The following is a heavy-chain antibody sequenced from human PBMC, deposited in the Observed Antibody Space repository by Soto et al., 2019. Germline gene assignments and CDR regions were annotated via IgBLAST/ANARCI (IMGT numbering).Heavy chain of an antibody. V-gene: IGHV1-46*01. D-gene: IGHD3-3*01. J-gene: IGHJ4*02. CDR1: GYTFTSYY. Sequence: ASVKVSCKASGYTFTSYYMHWVRQAPGQGLEWMGIINPSGGSTSYAQKFQGRVTMTRDTSTSTVYMELSSLRSEDTAVYYCARELHDFWSGYRLDYWGQGTLVTVSS. CDR2: INPSGGST. CDR3: ARELHDFWSGYRLDY.